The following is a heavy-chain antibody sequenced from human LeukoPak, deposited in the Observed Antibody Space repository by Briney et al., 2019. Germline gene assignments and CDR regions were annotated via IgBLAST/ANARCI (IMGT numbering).Heavy chain of an antibody. CDR2: IKQDGSEK. Sequence: GGSLRLSCSASGFTFSSYWMSWVRQAPGKGLEWVANIKQDGSEKYYVDSVKGRFTISRDNAKNSLYLQMNSLRAEDTAVYYCAKLRLLWFGEYSYWGQGTLVTVSS. V-gene: IGHV3-7*03. D-gene: IGHD3-10*01. CDR3: AKLRLLWFGEYSY. CDR1: GFTFSSYW. J-gene: IGHJ4*02.